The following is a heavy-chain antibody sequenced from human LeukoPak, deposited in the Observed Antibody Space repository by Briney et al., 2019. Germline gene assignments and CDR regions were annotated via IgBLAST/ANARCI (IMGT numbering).Heavy chain of an antibody. D-gene: IGHD2/OR15-2a*01. V-gene: IGHV3-66*02. Sequence: GGSLRLSCAASGFTVSSNYMNWVRQAPGKGLEWVSVLYSAGNTFYADSVKGRFTISRDNSNNTLYLQMNSLRPEDTAVYYCARAREYLAIDYWGQGTLVTVSS. CDR2: LYSAGNT. CDR1: GFTVSSNY. CDR3: ARAREYLAIDY. J-gene: IGHJ4*02.